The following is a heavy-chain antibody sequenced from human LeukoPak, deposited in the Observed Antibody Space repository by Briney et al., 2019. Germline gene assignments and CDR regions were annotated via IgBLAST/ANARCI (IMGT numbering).Heavy chain of an antibody. CDR2: INPNSGGT. D-gene: IGHD3-22*01. CDR1: GYTFTGYY. Sequence: GASVKVSCKASGYTFTGYYMHWVRQAPGQGLEWMGWINPNSGGTNYAQKFQGRVTMTRDTSISTAYMELSRLRSDDTAVYYCARDFFQDYYDTRGPKSPHNWFDPWGQGTLVTVSS. CDR3: ARDFFQDYYDTRGPKSPHNWFDP. V-gene: IGHV1-2*02. J-gene: IGHJ5*02.